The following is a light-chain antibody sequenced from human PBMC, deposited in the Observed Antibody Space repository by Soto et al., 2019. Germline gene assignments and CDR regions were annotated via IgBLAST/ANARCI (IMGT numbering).Light chain of an antibody. J-gene: IGLJ1*01. CDR3: KSYAGSNTYV. Sequence: QSALTQPPSASGSPGQSVTISCTGTKSDIGVYDFVSWYQHHPGKAPRLIIYEVVQRPSGVPDRFSGSKSGNTASLTVSGLQAADEDDYFCKSYAGSNTYVFGSGTKSPS. V-gene: IGLV2-8*01. CDR1: KSDIGVYDF. CDR2: EVV.